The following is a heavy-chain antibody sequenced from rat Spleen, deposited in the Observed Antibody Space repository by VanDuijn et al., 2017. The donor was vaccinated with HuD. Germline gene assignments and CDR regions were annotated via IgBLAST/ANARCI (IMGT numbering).Heavy chain of an antibody. J-gene: IGHJ1*01. V-gene: IGHV3-1*01. CDR2: ISYSGST. CDR3: ARGTSGYYWYFDF. CDR1: GSSITSHY. Sequence: EVQLQESGPGLVKPSQSLSLTCSVTGSSITSHYWGWIRKFPGHKMEYMGYISYSGSTSYNPSLKSQFSITRDTSKNQFFLQLNSETTEDTATYYCARGTSGYYWYFDFWGPGTMVTVSS.